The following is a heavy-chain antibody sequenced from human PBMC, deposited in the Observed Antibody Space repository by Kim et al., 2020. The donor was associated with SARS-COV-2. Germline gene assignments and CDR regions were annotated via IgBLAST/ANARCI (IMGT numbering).Heavy chain of an antibody. J-gene: IGHJ4*02. Sequence: SETLSLTCTVSGGSISSSSYYWGWIRQPPGKGLEWFGSIYYSGSTYYNPSLKSRVTISVDTSKNQFSLKLSSVTAADTAVYYCARSFLWFGELLPPSWVSFYFDYWGQGTLVTVSS. CDR3: ARSFLWFGELLPPSWVSFYFDY. V-gene: IGHV4-39*01. D-gene: IGHD3-10*01. CDR1: GGSISSSSYY. CDR2: IYYSGST.